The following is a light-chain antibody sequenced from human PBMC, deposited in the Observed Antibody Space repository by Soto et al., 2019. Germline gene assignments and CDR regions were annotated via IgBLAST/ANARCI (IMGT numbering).Light chain of an antibody. V-gene: IGKV3-20*01. Sequence: EIVLTQSPGTLSLSPGEGATLSCRASESVSSNYLAWYQLKPGQAPRLLIYGTSIRAAGIPDRFSGSGSGTDFTLTISRLVPEDFAVYFCQQYGTSPWTFGQGTKVEIK. CDR1: ESVSSNY. CDR2: GTS. CDR3: QQYGTSPWT. J-gene: IGKJ1*01.